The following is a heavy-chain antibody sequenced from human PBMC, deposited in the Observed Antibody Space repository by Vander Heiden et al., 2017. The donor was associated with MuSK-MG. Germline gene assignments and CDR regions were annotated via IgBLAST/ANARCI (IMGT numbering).Heavy chain of an antibody. Sequence: EVQLVESGGGLVKPGGARRLSCAASGFPFSNYNIPLVSQAPWKGLEWVSSISTSSSDIYYADSVRGRFTITRDNAENSLYLQMNSLRAEDTAVYYCAREQRDILTGLYYFDYWGQGTLVTVSS. CDR1: GFPFSNYN. D-gene: IGHD3-9*01. CDR3: AREQRDILTGLYYFDY. J-gene: IGHJ4*02. V-gene: IGHV3-21*01. CDR2: ISTSSSDI.